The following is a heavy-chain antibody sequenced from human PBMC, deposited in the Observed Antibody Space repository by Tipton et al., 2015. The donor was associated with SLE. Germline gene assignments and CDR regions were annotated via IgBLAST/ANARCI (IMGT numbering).Heavy chain of an antibody. CDR3: ARGGVGGYDYLDY. CDR1: GGHFSGYF. D-gene: IGHD5-12*01. J-gene: IGHJ4*02. V-gene: IGHV4-34*01. CDR2: INHSGST. Sequence: TLSLTCAVSGGHFSGYFWSWIRQPPGKGLEWIGEINHSGSTNYNPSLKSRVTISVDTSKNQFSLKLSSVTAADTAVYYCARGGVGGYDYLDYWGQGTPVVVSS.